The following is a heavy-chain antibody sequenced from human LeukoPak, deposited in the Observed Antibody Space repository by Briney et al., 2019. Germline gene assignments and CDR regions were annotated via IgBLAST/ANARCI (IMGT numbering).Heavy chain of an antibody. CDR3: AHRLDEATYYYDSSGYSNWFDP. CDR1: GFSLSTSGVG. Sequence: SGPTLVNPTQTLTLTCTFSGFSLSTSGVGVGWIRQPPGKALEWLALIYWNDDKRYSPSLKSRLTITKDTSKDQVVLTMTNMDPVDTATYYCAHRLDEATYYYDSSGYSNWFDPWGQGTLVTVSS. J-gene: IGHJ5*02. V-gene: IGHV2-5*01. CDR2: IYWNDDK. D-gene: IGHD3-22*01.